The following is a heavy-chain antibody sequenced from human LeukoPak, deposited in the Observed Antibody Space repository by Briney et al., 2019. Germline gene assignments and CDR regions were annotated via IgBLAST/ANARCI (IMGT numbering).Heavy chain of an antibody. CDR3: AKDMDDTIPSSRAFDI. CDR1: GFTFSSYG. CDR2: IRYDGSNK. J-gene: IGHJ3*02. V-gene: IGHV3-30*02. D-gene: IGHD3-3*01. Sequence: PGGSLRLSCAASGFTFSSYGMHWVRQAPGKGLEWVAFIRYDGSNKYYADSVKGRFTISRDNSKNTLYLQMNSLRAEDTAVYYCAKDMDDTIPSSRAFDIWGQGTMVTVSS.